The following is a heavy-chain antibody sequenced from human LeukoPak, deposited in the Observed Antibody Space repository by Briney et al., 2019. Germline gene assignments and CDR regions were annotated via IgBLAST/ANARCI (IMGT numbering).Heavy chain of an antibody. CDR1: GGSVSSGSYY. V-gene: IGHV4-61*01. CDR3: ARVLSGGYFDWLFDY. D-gene: IGHD3-9*01. Sequence: SETLSLTCTVSGGSVSSGSYYWSWIRQPPGKGLEWIGYIYYSGSTNYNPSLKSRVAISVDTSKNQFSLKLSSVTAADTAVYYCARVLSGGYFDWLFDYWGQGTLVTVSS. CDR2: IYYSGST. J-gene: IGHJ4*02.